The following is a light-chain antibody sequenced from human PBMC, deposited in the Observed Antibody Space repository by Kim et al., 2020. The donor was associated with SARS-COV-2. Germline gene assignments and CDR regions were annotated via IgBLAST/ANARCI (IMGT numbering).Light chain of an antibody. V-gene: IGKV1-27*01. Sequence: DIQLTQSPSSLSASIGDRVTITCRASQDIANSLAWYQQKPGKVPQVLSYAASTLQSGVPSRFSGSGSGTEFTLTIGSLQTEDVATYYCQKYNSAPWTFGPGTKVDIK. CDR1: QDIANS. CDR2: AAS. J-gene: IGKJ1*01. CDR3: QKYNSAPWT.